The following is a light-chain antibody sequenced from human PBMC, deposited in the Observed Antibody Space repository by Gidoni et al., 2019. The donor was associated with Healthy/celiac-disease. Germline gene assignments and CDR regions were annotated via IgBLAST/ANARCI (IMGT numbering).Light chain of an antibody. V-gene: IGKV2-40*01. CDR2: TLS. CDR3: MQRIEFLTWT. J-gene: IGKJ1*01. CDR1: QSLLDSDDGNTY. Sequence: DIVMTQTPLSLPVTPGEPASISCRSSQSLLDSDDGNTYLDWYLQKPGQSPQLLIYTLSDRASGVPDRFSGSGSGTDFTLKISRVEAEDVGVYYCMQRIEFLTWTFGQGTKVEIK.